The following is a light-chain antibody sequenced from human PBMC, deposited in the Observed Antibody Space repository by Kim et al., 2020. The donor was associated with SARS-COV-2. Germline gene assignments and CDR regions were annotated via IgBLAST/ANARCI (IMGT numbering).Light chain of an antibody. CDR1: SSDVGGYNY. J-gene: IGLJ1*01. Sequence: QSALTQPRSVSGSPGQSVTISCTGTSSDVGGYNYVSWYQQHPGKAPKLMIYDVTKRPSGVPDRFSGSKSGNTASLTISGLQAEDEADYYCCSYAGTFNFYVFGNGTQVNVL. V-gene: IGLV2-11*01. CDR3: CSYAGTFNFYV. CDR2: DVT.